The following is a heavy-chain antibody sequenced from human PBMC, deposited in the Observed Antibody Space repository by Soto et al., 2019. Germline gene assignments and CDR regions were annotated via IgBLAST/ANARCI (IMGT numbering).Heavy chain of an antibody. J-gene: IGHJ4*02. CDR2: ISWNSGNI. CDR3: VRSKGGYSYGTPFDY. Sequence: EVPLEESGGALVLPGRSLRLSCAASGFTFDDYAMHWVRQVLGKGLEWVSSISWNSGNIGYADSVKGRFTTSRDNAKNSLYLQMNSLRPEDTALYYCVRSKGGYSYGTPFDYWGQGTLVTVSS. CDR1: GFTFDDYA. D-gene: IGHD5-18*01. V-gene: IGHV3-9*01.